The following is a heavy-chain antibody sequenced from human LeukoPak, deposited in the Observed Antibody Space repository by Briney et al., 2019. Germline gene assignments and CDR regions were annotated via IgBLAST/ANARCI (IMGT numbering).Heavy chain of an antibody. J-gene: IGHJ6*02. V-gene: IGHV3-15*01. D-gene: IGHD3-22*01. CDR2: IKSKTDGGTT. CDR1: GFTFSNAW. CDR3: TTDEICYYDSRWVRDV. Sequence: GGSLRLSCAASGFTFSNAWMSWVRQAPGKGLEWVGRIKSKTDGGTTDYAAPVKGRFTISRDDSKNTLYLQMNSLKTEDTAVYYCTTDEICYYDSRWVRDVGAQGPTVTVSS.